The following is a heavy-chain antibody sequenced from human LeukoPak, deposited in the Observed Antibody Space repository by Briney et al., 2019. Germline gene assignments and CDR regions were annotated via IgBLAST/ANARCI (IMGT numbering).Heavy chain of an antibody. V-gene: IGHV4-61*01. CDR3: ARYCSSTTCSDNAFDF. CDR2: IYYSGTT. Sequence: SETLSLTCTVSGASVSSGSYYWSWIRQPPGRGLEWIAYIYYSGTTNYNPSLKSRVTISADTSKNQFSLKLSSVTAADTAVYYCARYCSSTTCSDNAFDFWGQGTMVTVSS. CDR1: GASVSSGSYY. D-gene: IGHD2-2*01. J-gene: IGHJ3*01.